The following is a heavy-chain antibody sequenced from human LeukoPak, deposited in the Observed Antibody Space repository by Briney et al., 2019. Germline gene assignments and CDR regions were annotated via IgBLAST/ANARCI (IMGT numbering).Heavy chain of an antibody. V-gene: IGHV4-30-4*01. J-gene: IGHJ4*02. CDR2: IYYSGST. CDR3: ARGRRRLDILTGYPYPYFDY. D-gene: IGHD3-9*01. Sequence: SQTLSLTCTVSGGSISSGDYYWSWIRQPPGKGLEWIGYIYYSGSTYYNPSLKSRVTISVDTSKNQFSLKLSSVTAADTAVYYCARGRRRLDILTGYPYPYFDYWGQGTLVTVSS. CDR1: GGSISSGDYY.